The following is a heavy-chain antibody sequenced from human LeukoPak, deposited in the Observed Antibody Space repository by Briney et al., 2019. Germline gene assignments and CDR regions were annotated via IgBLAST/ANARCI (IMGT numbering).Heavy chain of an antibody. J-gene: IGHJ4*02. CDR1: GFTFNTYA. Sequence: GGSLRLSCAASGFTFNTYAMSWVRQAPGKGLEWVSAISDSGGSAYYADSVKGRFTISRDNSKNTLYLQMNSLRAEDTAVYYCAKDGYSYGPYYFDYWGQGTLVTVSS. CDR3: AKDGYSYGPYYFDY. V-gene: IGHV3-23*01. D-gene: IGHD5-18*01. CDR2: ISDSGGSA.